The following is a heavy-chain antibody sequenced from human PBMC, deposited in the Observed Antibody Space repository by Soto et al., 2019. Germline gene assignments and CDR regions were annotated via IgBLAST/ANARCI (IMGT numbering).Heavy chain of an antibody. V-gene: IGHV3-48*03. CDR3: VRFGGAAAGPGDY. CDR2: ISSSGTTI. D-gene: IGHD6-13*01. CDR1: EFTFSSYE. Sequence: PGRSLRLSCVASEFTFSSYEMNWVRQAPGKGLEWVSYISSSGTTIYYTDSVKGRFTISRDNAKKSLYLQMNSLRAEDTAVYYCVRFGGAAAGPGDYWGQGTLVTVSS. J-gene: IGHJ4*02.